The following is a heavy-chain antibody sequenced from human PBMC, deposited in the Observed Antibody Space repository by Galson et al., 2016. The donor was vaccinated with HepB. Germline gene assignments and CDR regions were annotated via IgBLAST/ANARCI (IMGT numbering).Heavy chain of an antibody. D-gene: IGHD1-26*01. Sequence: SLRLSCAASGFTFEDYVIHWVRQAPGKGLEWVSLINWDGSAAFYTDSVKGRFTISRDNRKNSLYLQMNSLTTEDTAFYFCAKASGSDYIFEHWGQGTLVTVSS. CDR1: GFTFEDYV. CDR2: INWDGSAA. V-gene: IGHV3-43D*03. J-gene: IGHJ4*02. CDR3: AKASGSDYIFEH.